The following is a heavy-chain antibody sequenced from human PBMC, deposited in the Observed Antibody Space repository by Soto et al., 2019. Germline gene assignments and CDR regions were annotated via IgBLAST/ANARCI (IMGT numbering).Heavy chain of an antibody. CDR3: ARDSIPRYDSSGYSFDY. D-gene: IGHD3-22*01. V-gene: IGHV1-69*12. CDR2: IIPIFGTA. J-gene: IGHJ4*02. Sequence: QVQLVQSGAEVKKPGSSVKVSCKASGGTFSSYAISWVRQAPGQGLEWMGGIIPIFGTANYAQKFQGRVRITADESTSTAYMALGSLRSEDTAVYYCARDSIPRYDSSGYSFDYWGQGTLVTVSS. CDR1: GGTFSSYA.